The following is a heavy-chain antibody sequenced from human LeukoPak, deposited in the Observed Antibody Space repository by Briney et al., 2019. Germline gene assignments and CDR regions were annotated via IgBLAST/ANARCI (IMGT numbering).Heavy chain of an antibody. D-gene: IGHD5-18*01. CDR1: GFTFSSYS. J-gene: IGHJ6*02. V-gene: IGHV3-48*02. Sequence: GGSLRLSCAASGFTFSSYSMNWVRQAPGKGLEWVSYISSSSSTIYYADSVKGRFTISRDSAKNSLYLQMNSLRDEDTAVYYCARDACGYSPCYYYGMDVWGQGTTVTVSS. CDR3: ARDACGYSPCYYYGMDV. CDR2: ISSSSSTI.